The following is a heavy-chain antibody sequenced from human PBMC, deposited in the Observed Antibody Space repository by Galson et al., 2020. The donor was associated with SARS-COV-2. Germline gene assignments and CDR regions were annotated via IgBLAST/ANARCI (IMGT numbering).Heavy chain of an antibody. CDR3: ASEIRRNDYSNYDDHDAFDI. CDR1: GFTFSSYS. V-gene: IGHV3-21*01. J-gene: IGHJ3*02. D-gene: IGHD4-4*01. Sequence: GGSLRLSCAASGFTFSSYSMNWVRQAPGKGLEWVSSISSSSSYIYYADSVKGRFTISRDNAKNSLYLQMNSLRAEDTAVYYCASEIRRNDYSNYDDHDAFDIWGQGTMVTVSS. CDR2: ISSSSSYI.